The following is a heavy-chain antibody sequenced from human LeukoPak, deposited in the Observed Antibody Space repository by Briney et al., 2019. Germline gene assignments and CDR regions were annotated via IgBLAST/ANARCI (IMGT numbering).Heavy chain of an antibody. J-gene: IGHJ4*02. V-gene: IGHV3-9*01. CDR3: AKDLRLNVLRYFDWLFDY. CDR1: GFTFDDYA. D-gene: IGHD3-9*01. Sequence: PGRSLRLSCAASGFTFDDYAMHWVRQAPGKGLEWVSGISWNSGSIGYADSVKGRFTISRDNAKNSLHLQMNSLRAEDTALYYCAKDLRLNVLRYFDWLFDYWGQGTLVTVSS. CDR2: ISWNSGSI.